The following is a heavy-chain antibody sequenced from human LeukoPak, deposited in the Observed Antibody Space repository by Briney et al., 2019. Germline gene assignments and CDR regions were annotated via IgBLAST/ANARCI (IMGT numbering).Heavy chain of an antibody. V-gene: IGHV4-59*02. CDR2: IYYSGST. CDR3: ARGAQRELLIYFDL. D-gene: IGHD3-10*01. CDR1: GFTVSSNY. J-gene: IGHJ2*01. Sequence: PGGSLRLSCAVSGFTVSSNYMSWVRQAPGKGLEWIGYIYYSGSTNYNPSLKSRVTISVDTSKNQFSLKLSSVTAADTAMYYCARGAQRELLIYFDLWGRGTLVSVSS.